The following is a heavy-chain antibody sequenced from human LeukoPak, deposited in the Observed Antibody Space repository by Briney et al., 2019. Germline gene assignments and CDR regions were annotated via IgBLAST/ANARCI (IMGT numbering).Heavy chain of an antibody. CDR1: GYTFTNYA. V-gene: IGHV7-4-1*02. J-gene: IGHJ6*01. D-gene: IGHD3-10*01. Sequence: ASVKVSCKASGYTFTNYAMNWVRQAPGQGLEWMGWINTNTGNPTYAQGFTGRFVFSLDTSVSTADLQISSLKAEDTAVYYCARVYYGSGSYYIVPSYYYGMDVWGQGTTVTVSS. CDR3: ARVYYGSGSYYIVPSYYYGMDV. CDR2: INTNTGNP.